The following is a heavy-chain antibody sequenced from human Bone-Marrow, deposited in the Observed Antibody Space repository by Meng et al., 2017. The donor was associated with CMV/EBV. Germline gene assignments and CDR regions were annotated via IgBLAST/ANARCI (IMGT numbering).Heavy chain of an antibody. V-gene: IGHV1-18*01. CDR3: ARDRSNSDV. CDR1: SYDFVTVG. CDR2: VKPDRNDT. J-gene: IGHJ4*02. D-gene: IGHD2-15*01. Sequence: SCRVSSYDFVTVGMSRVRQGHGEGLEWMGWVKPDRNDTDYTQKFQDRITLTTDRSTNTVYMELRRLRSDDTAVYYCARDRSNSDVWGQGTLVTVSS.